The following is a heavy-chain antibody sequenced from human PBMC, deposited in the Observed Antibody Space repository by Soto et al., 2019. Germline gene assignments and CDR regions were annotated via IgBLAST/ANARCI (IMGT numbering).Heavy chain of an antibody. CDR2: ISPYNDNT. V-gene: IGHV1-18*01. Sequence: QVQLVQSGAEVKKPGASVKASCKASGYTFNSYGITWVRQAPGQGLEGMGWISPYNDNTNYAQNLQGRVTMTTDTSTSTAYMELRSLRSDDTAVYYCARESPPADYWGQGTLVTVSS. J-gene: IGHJ4*02. CDR1: GYTFNSYG. CDR3: ARESPPADY.